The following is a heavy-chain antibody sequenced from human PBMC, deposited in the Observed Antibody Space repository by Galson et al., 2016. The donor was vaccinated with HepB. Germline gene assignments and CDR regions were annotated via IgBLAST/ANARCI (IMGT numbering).Heavy chain of an antibody. Sequence: TLSLTCTVSGASVSSGGYYWSWIRQAAGKGLEWIGRIHASVSTNYNPSLTSRIAISVDSSRNQFSLRLTSVTAADTAVYFCAASDFGGAFDIWGQGTMASVAS. D-gene: IGHD3-10*01. J-gene: IGHJ3*02. V-gene: IGHV4-61*02. CDR2: IHASVST. CDR3: AASDFGGAFDI. CDR1: GASVSSGGYY.